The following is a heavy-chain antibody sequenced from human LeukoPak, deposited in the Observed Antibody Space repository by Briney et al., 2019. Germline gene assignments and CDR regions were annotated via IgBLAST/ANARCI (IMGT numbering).Heavy chain of an antibody. CDR1: GYSFTSYW. D-gene: IGHD3-22*01. Sequence: GESLKISCKGSGYSFTSYWIGWVRQMPGKGLEWMGIIYPGDSDTRYSPSFQGQVTISADKSISTAYLQWSSLKASDTAMYYCARHTYYYDSSGYPTQNWFDPWGQGTLVTVSS. J-gene: IGHJ5*02. CDR3: ARHTYYYDSSGYPTQNWFDP. V-gene: IGHV5-51*01. CDR2: IYPGDSDT.